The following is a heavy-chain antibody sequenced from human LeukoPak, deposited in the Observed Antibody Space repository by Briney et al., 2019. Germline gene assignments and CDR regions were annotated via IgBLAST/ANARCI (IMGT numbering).Heavy chain of an antibody. J-gene: IGHJ5*02. V-gene: IGHV4-59*01. CDR1: DGSISSYY. CDR2: IYYSGST. Sequence: SETLSLTCTVSDGSISSYYWSWIRQPPGKGLEWIGYIYYSGSTNYNPSLKSRVTISVDTSKNQFSLKLSSVTAADTAVYYCATLKGLNWFDPWGQGTLVTVSS. CDR3: ATLKGLNWFDP.